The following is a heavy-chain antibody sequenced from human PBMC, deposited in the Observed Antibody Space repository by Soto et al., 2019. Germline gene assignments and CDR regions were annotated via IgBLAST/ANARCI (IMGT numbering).Heavy chain of an antibody. CDR2: IYSGGST. CDR3: ASEAATGYPGDNAFDI. J-gene: IGHJ3*02. Sequence: GGSLRLSCAASGFTVSSNYMSWVRQAPGKGLEWVSVIYSGGSTYYADSVKGRFTISRDNSKNTLYLQMNSLGAEDTAVYYCASEAATGYPGDNAFDIWGQGTMVTVSS. CDR1: GFTVSSNY. D-gene: IGHD2-15*01. V-gene: IGHV3-66*01.